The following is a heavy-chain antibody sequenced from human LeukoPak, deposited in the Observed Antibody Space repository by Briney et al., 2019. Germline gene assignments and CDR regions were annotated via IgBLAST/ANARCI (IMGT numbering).Heavy chain of an antibody. CDR1: GFTFSTYW. CDR3: ARDTGCAGGTCFSFYDY. Sequence: GGSLRLSCAASGFTFSTYWMTWVRQAPGKGLECVANIKEDGSQKYYVDSVKGRFTISRDNAKTSLYPQMDSLRAEDTAVYYCARDTGCAGGTCFSFYDYWGQGTLVTVSS. J-gene: IGHJ4*02. CDR2: IKEDGSQK. D-gene: IGHD2-15*01. V-gene: IGHV3-7*01.